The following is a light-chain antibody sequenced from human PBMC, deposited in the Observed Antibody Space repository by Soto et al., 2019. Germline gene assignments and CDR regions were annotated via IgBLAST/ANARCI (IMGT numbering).Light chain of an antibody. CDR2: KAS. V-gene: IGKV1-5*03. J-gene: IGKJ1*01. CDR1: QSIGDW. Sequence: DIQMTQSPSTLSASVGDRVSITCRASQSIGDWLAWYQQKPGKAPKLLIYKASNLQSGVPSRFSGSGSGTDFNLTISSLQPDDFATYSCQHYDSYSPTWTFGQGTKVDIK. CDR3: QHYDSYSPTWT.